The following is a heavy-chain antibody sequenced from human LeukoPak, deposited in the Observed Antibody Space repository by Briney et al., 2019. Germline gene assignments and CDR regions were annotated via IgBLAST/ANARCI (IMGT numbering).Heavy chain of an antibody. D-gene: IGHD2-15*01. CDR1: GFRFSGFV. Sequence: GGSLRLSCAASGFRFSGFVMHWVRQAPGKGLEWVALISHDETNKYYGYSVRGRFTISRDNSQNTRFLQMISLGGDDTAVYYCVRDSGGSLFDFWGQGTLVTVSS. J-gene: IGHJ4*02. CDR2: ISHDETNK. CDR3: VRDSGGSLFDF. V-gene: IGHV3-30*03.